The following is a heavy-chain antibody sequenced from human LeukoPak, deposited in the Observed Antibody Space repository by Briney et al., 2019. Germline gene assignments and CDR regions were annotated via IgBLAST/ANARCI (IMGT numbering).Heavy chain of an antibody. V-gene: IGHV3-15*01. CDR3: TTGYCSSTSCYGGNY. D-gene: IGHD2-2*01. Sequence: PGGSLRLSCAASGFTFSNAWMSWVRQAPGKGLEWVGRIKSKTGGGSTDYAARVKGRFTISRDDSENTLYLQMNSLKTEDTAMYYCTTGYCSSTSCYGGNYWGQGTLVTVSS. CDR2: IKSKTGGGST. J-gene: IGHJ4*02. CDR1: GFTFSNAW.